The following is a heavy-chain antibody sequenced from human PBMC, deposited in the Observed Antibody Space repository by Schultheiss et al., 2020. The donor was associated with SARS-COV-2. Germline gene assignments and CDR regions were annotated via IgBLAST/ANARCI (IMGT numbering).Heavy chain of an antibody. D-gene: IGHD5-24*01. Sequence: GGSLRLSCAASGFTSSRHGMHWVRQAPGKGLEWVAVIWYDGSKKYYADSVKGRFTISRDNAKNSLYLQMNSPRAEDTAVYYCARGTDGYPDGMDVWGQGTTVTVSS. CDR2: IWYDGSKK. CDR1: GFTSSRHG. J-gene: IGHJ6*02. V-gene: IGHV3-33*01. CDR3: ARGTDGYPDGMDV.